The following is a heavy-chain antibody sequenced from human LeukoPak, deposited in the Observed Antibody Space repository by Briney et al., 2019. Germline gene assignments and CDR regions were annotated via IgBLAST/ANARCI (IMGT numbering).Heavy chain of an antibody. CDR1: GFTFGTYW. V-gene: IGHV3-7*01. D-gene: IGHD6-19*01. CDR2: IKQVGTEK. J-gene: IGHJ4*02. Sequence: GGSLRLSCAASGFTFGTYWMGWVRHAPGKGMEWVANIKQVGTEKSYVDSVKGRFTISRDNVKNSVYLQMHSLRADDTAIYYCVRDTYRSAVAGSSGLGHWGQGTLVTVSS. CDR3: VRDTYRSAVAGSSGLGH.